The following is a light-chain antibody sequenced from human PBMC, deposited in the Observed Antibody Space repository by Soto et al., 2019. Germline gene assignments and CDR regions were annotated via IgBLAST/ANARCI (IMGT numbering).Light chain of an antibody. CDR3: CSYAGSTTFVV. CDR1: SSDVGNYNL. CDR2: ESS. V-gene: IGLV2-23*03. Sequence: QSALTQPASVSGSPGQSITLSCTGTSSDVGNYNLVSWYQQHPGKAPKHLIYESSQRPSGVSNRFSGSKSGNTASLTISGLQAEDEADYYCCSYAGSTTFVVFGGGTKLTVL. J-gene: IGLJ2*01.